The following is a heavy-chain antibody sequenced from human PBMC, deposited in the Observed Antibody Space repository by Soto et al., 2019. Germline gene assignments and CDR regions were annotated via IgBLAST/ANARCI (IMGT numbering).Heavy chain of an antibody. CDR1: GFTFSSYA. D-gene: IGHD3-3*01. CDR3: AGGVFGVVIRMDYYYGMDV. CDR2: ISGSGGST. V-gene: IGHV3-23*01. Sequence: GSLRLSCAASGFTFSSYAMSWVRQAPGKGLEWVSAISGSGGSTYYADSVKGRFTISRDNSKNTLYLQMNSLRAEDTAVYYCAGGVFGVVIRMDYYYGMDVWGQGTTVTVSS. J-gene: IGHJ6*02.